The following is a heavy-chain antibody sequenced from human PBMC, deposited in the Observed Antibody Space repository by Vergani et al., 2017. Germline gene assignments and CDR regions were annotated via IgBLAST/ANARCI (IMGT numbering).Heavy chain of an antibody. V-gene: IGHV3-53*01. D-gene: IGHD3-22*01. CDR2: IYSGGST. Sequence: EVQLVESGGGLVKPGGSLRLSCAASGFTVSSNYMSWVRQAPGKGLEWVSVIYSGGSTYYADSVKGRFTISRDNSQNTLYLQMNSLRAEDTAVYYCAKDPDSSGYYLMDYWGQGTLVTVSS. J-gene: IGHJ4*02. CDR3: AKDPDSSGYYLMDY. CDR1: GFTVSSNY.